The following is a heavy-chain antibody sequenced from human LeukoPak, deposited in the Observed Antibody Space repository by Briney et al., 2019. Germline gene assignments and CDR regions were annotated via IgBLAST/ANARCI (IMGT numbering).Heavy chain of an antibody. CDR1: GYTLTELS. V-gene: IGHV1-24*01. D-gene: IGHD3-10*01. CDR3: ATAGGSGQNYYFDY. CDR2: FDPEDGET. J-gene: IGHJ4*02. Sequence: VASVKVSCKVSGYTLTELSMHWVRQAPRKGLEWMGGFDPEDGETIYAQKFQGRVTMTEDTSTDTAYMELSSLRSEDTAVYYCATAGGSGQNYYFDYWGQGTLVTVSS.